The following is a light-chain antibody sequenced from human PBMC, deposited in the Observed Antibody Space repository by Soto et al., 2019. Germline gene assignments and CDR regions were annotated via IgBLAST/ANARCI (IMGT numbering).Light chain of an antibody. J-gene: IGLJ3*02. CDR2: EVN. Sequence: QSALTQPPSASGSXGXSVXXXXTGTSSDVGAYNYVSWYQQYPGKAPKLMIYEVNKRPSGVPDRFSGSKSGKTASLTVSGLQPEDEADYHCTSYAGSNIWVFGGGTKVTVL. CDR1: SSDVGAYNY. CDR3: TSYAGSNIWV. V-gene: IGLV2-8*01.